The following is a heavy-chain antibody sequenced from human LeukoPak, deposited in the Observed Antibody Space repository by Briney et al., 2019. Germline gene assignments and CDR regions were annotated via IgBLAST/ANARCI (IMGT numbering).Heavy chain of an antibody. J-gene: IGHJ3*02. CDR3: AREYYDSSGRKHAFEN. D-gene: IGHD3-22*01. V-gene: IGHV1-2*04. CDR1: GYTFADYY. Sequence: ASVKVSCKTSGYTFADYYLHWVRQAPGQGLEWMGSIDPDSGGTNYAQKFQGWVTMTRDTSISTAYMELSRLRSDDTAVYYCAREYYDSSGRKHAFENWGQGTMVTVSS. CDR2: IDPDSGGT.